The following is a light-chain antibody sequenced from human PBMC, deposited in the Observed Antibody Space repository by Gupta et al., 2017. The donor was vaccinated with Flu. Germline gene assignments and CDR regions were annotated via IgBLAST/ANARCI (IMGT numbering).Light chain of an antibody. J-gene: IGKJ4*01. V-gene: IGKV1-12*01. Sequence: DIQMTQPPSSVSATVGDRVTITYRASQAISNWLVWYQQKPGKAPDLLIYDASILQSGVPSRFSGSGSGTDFTLTISSLQPEDFASYYCQQTNSFPITFGGGTKVEI. CDR1: QAISNW. CDR2: DAS. CDR3: QQTNSFPIT.